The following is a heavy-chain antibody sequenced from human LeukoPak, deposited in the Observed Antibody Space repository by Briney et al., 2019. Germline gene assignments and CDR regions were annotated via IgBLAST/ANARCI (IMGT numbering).Heavy chain of an antibody. CDR1: GGSTSSSNYY. J-gene: IGHJ4*02. V-gene: IGHV4-39*01. Sequence: SETLSLTCTVSGGSTSSSNYYWGWIRQPPGTGLEWIGGIHYSGNTYYNPSLKSRVTISVDTSKNQFSLKLSSVTAADTAVYYCARLGAGPTYYDFWSGYSSFYFDYWGQGTLVTVSS. CDR2: IHYSGNT. CDR3: ARLGAGPTYYDFWSGYSSFYFDY. D-gene: IGHD3-3*01.